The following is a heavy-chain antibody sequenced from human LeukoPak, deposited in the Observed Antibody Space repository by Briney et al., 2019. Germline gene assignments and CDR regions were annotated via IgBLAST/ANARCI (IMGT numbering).Heavy chain of an antibody. CDR1: GFTFSSYY. V-gene: IGHV3-21*01. Sequence: PGGSLRLSCAASGFTFSSYYMNWVRQAPGKGLEWISTISSSSSYIYYADSVKGRFTISRDKAKNSLYLQMSSLRAEDTGVYYCARGAIAAAGILDYWGQGTLVTVSS. D-gene: IGHD6-13*01. CDR3: ARGAIAAAGILDY. J-gene: IGHJ4*02. CDR2: ISSSSSYI.